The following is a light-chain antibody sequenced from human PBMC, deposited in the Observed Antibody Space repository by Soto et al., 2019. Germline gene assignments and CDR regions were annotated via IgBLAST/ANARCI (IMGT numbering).Light chain of an antibody. CDR2: GAS. V-gene: IGKV3-15*01. Sequence: EIVMTQSPATLSVSPGERATLSCMASQSVSSNLAWYQQKPGQAPRLLIYGASTRATGIPARFSGSGSGTELTLTISSMQSEDFAIYVCQQYNNGHPDRTCGQGTKVEIK. J-gene: IGKJ1*01. CDR3: QQYNNGHPDRT. CDR1: QSVSSN.